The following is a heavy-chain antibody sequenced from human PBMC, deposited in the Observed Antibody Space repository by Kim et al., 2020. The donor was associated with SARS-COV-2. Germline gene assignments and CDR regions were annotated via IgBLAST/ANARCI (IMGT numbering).Heavy chain of an antibody. CDR2: ISSSSSYI. CDR1: GFTFSSYS. J-gene: IGHJ6*02. D-gene: IGHD3-10*01. CDR3: ARDRVLWFGELLPQDYYYYGMDV. V-gene: IGHV3-21*01. Sequence: GGSLRLSCAASGFTFSSYSMNWVRQAPGKGLEWVSSISSSSSYIYYADSVKGRFTISRDNAKNSLYLQMNSLRAEDTAVYYCARDRVLWFGELLPQDYYYYGMDVWGQGTTVTVSS.